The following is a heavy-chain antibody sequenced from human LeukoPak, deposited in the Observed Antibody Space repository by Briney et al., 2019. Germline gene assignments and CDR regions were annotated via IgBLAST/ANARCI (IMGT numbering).Heavy chain of an antibody. D-gene: IGHD3-9*01. J-gene: IGHJ5*02. CDR3: VKGLYYDILTGNWFDP. V-gene: IGHV3-23*01. CDR1: GFTFITYA. CDR2: ISNDGVDT. Sequence: GGSLRLSCAASGFTFITYAMSWVRQAPGMGLEWVSSISNDGVDTYYADSVKGRFTISRDNAKNSLYLEMNSLRVEDTAFYYCVKGLYYDILTGNWFDPWGQGTLVTVSS.